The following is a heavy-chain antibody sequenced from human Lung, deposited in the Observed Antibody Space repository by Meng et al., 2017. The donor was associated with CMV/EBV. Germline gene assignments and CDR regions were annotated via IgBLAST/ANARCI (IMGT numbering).Heavy chain of an antibody. CDR3: ASGKTYYDFWSGYLTENGMDV. V-gene: IGHV1-8*03. CDR2: MNPNSGNT. CDR1: GYTFTSYD. D-gene: IGHD3-3*01. Sequence: SXXVSXKASGYTFTSYDINWVRQATGQGLEWMGWMNPNSGNTGYAQKFQGRVTITRNTSISTAYMELSSLRSEDTAVYYCASGKTYYDFWSGYLTENGMDVWG. J-gene: IGHJ6*02.